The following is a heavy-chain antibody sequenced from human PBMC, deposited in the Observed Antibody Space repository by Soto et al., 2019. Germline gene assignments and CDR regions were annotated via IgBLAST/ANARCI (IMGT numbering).Heavy chain of an antibody. V-gene: IGHV4-34*01. J-gene: IGHJ4*02. CDR2: INHSGST. CDR1: GGSFSGYY. CDR3: ARLPIGVVGDC. D-gene: IGHD3-16*01. Sequence: SETLSLTCAVYGGSFSGYYWTWIRQPPGTGLEWIGEINHSGSTNYNPSLKSRVTISVDTSKNQFSLKLTSVTAADTAVYYCARLPIGVVGDCWGQGTLVTVSS.